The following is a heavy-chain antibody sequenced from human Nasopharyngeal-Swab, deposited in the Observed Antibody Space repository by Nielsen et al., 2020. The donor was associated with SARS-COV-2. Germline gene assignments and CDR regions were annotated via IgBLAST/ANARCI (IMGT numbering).Heavy chain of an antibody. Sequence: GESLKISCAGSGFTFNTYSMISVRQVPGEGLEWVSSISGSGSYVYYADSVKGRFTISKDSAKNSLYLQMNSLRAEDTAVYFCARIAGGGPIYYYYMDVWGTGTTVTVSS. D-gene: IGHD6-13*01. CDR3: ARIAGGGPIYYYYMDV. CDR1: GFTFNTYS. CDR2: ISGSGSYV. V-gene: IGHV3-21*01. J-gene: IGHJ6*03.